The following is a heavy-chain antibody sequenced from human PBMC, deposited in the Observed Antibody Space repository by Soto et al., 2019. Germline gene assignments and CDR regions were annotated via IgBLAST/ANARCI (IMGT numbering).Heavy chain of an antibody. CDR2: FDPEDGET. V-gene: IGHV1-24*01. CDR3: ATDRPAGDIWFGELSPLDAFDI. CDR1: GYTLTELS. J-gene: IGHJ3*02. Sequence: ASVKVSCKVSGYTLTELSMHWVRQAPGKGLEWMGSFDPEDGETIYAQKFQGRVTMTEDTSTDTAYMELSSLRSEDTAVYYCATDRPAGDIWFGELSPLDAFDIWGQGTMVTVS. D-gene: IGHD3-10*01.